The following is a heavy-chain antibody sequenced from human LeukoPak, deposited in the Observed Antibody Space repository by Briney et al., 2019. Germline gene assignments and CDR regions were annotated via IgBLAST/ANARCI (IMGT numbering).Heavy chain of an antibody. CDR2: ISWNSGSI. D-gene: IGHD6-13*01. V-gene: IGHV3-9*01. Sequence: GGSLRLSCAASGFTFDDYTMHWVRQAPGKGLEWVSGISWNSGSIGYADSVKSRFTISRDNAKNSLYLQMNSLRAEDTALYYCAKDIAAAAEAFDIWGQGTMVTVSS. J-gene: IGHJ3*02. CDR3: AKDIAAAAEAFDI. CDR1: GFTFDDYT.